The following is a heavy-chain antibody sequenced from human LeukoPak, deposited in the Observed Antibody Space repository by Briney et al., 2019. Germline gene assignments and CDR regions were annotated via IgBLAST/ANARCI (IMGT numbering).Heavy chain of an antibody. V-gene: IGHV3-21*01. D-gene: IGHD3-10*01. CDR1: GFTFSIYN. CDR2: ITSTSRYI. Sequence: PGGSLRLSCAASGFTFSIYNMNWVRQAPGKGLEWVSSITSTSRYIYYGDSVKGRFTISRDNSKNTLYLQMNSLRAEDTAVYYCAREVYYGSGGDSRQNWFDPWGQGTLATVSS. J-gene: IGHJ5*02. CDR3: AREVYYGSGGDSRQNWFDP.